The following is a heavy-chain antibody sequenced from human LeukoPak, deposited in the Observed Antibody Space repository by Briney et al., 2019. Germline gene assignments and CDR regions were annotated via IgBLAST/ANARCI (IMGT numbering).Heavy chain of an antibody. J-gene: IGHJ6*03. CDR2: IKQDGSEK. Sequence: PGGTLRLSCAASGFTFSSYWMSWVRQAPGKGLEWVANIKQDGSEKYYVDPVKGRFTISRDNAKNSLYLQMNSLRAEDTAVYYCASIPTYYYYMDVWGKGTTVTVSS. V-gene: IGHV3-7*01. CDR3: ASIPTYYYYMDV. CDR1: GFTFSSYW.